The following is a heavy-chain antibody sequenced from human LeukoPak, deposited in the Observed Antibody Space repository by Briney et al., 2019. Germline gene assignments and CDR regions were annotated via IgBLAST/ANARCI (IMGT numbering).Heavy chain of an antibody. J-gene: IGHJ6*03. CDR1: GYTFTSYD. CDR3: ARGLVPVRFLEWRAVYYMDG. CDR2: MNTNSGNT. Sequence: GAAVTVSCTSSGYTFTSYDINWVRQATAQGLEWMGWMNTNSGNTGYAQKFQGRVTMTRHTSIRTAYMELSSLRSEDTAVYYCARGLVPVRFLEWRAVYYMDGWGKGSTVTVSS. V-gene: IGHV1-8*01. D-gene: IGHD3-3*01.